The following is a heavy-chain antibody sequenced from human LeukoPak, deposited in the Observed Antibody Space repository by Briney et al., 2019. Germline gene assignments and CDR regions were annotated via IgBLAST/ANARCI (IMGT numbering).Heavy chain of an antibody. J-gene: IGHJ4*02. CDR3: ARGGTVTTFDY. CDR1: GFTFDDYA. D-gene: IGHD4-11*01. CDR2: VNWNGGGT. Sequence: SGGSLRLSCAASGFTFDDYAMTWVRQPPGKGLEWVSTVNWNGGGTSYADSVKGRFTISRDNAKNSLYLQMSSLRADDTAFYYCARGGTVTTFDYWGQGTLVTVSS. V-gene: IGHV3-20*04.